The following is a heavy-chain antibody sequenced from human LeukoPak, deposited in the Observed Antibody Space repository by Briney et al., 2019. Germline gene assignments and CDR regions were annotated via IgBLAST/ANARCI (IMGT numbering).Heavy chain of an antibody. D-gene: IGHD2-2*01. CDR3: ASFQLLPPPPADY. CDR1: GGSISSGSYY. CDR2: IYTSGST. V-gene: IGHV4-61*02. J-gene: IGHJ4*02. Sequence: PSETLSLTCTVSGGSISSGSYYWSWIRRPAGKGLEWIGRIYTSGSTNYNPSLKSRVTISVDTSKNQFSLKLSSVTAADTAVYYCASFQLLPPPPADYWGQGTLVTVSS.